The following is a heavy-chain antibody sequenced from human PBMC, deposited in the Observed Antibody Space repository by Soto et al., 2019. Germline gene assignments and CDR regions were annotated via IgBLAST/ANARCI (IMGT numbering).Heavy chain of an antibody. J-gene: IGHJ4*01. CDR3: ARSYVTSRPIDF. Sequence: QVQLVQSGAEVRKPGASVKVYCEASGYSLTSYYMHWVRRAPGQGLEWKGITNPSDGSTNYAQKFQGRVTMTSDTSTSTVYMEMSSLRAEDTAMYYCARSYVTSRPIDFWGQGTLVTVSS. V-gene: IGHV1-46*01. CDR2: TNPSDGST. D-gene: IGHD3-10*02. CDR1: GYSLTSYY.